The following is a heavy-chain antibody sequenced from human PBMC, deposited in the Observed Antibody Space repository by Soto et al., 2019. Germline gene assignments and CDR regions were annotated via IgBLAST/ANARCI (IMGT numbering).Heavy chain of an antibody. CDR2: IYDRFKCYN. Sequence: SQTPSLTYAISRDSASSNSSAWNWVRQPPGRGLSWLGMIYDRFKCYNEYAVTEKTRITNNADTPKNKVNLKLNSVTPESTDKNFCAKDNYDNRSGSHICKYWVQGTLVPVSS. CDR1: RDSASSNSSA. V-gene: IGHV6-1*01. D-gene: IGHD3-22*01. CDR3: AKDNYDNRSGSHICKY. J-gene: IGHJ4*02.